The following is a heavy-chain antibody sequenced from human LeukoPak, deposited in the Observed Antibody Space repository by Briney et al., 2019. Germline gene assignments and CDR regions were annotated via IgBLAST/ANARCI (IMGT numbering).Heavy chain of an antibody. CDR3: ARESDVGKDFDC. D-gene: IGHD1-1*01. J-gene: IGHJ4*02. CDR1: GYTFTYHY. Sequence: ASVKVSCKASGYTFTYHYIHLVRQAPGQGLEWMGIINPSNGDTNYAQRFQGRVIMTRDTSTSTVYMELSSLDSEDTAVYYCARESDVGKDFDCWGQGTLVTVSS. CDR2: INPSNGDT. V-gene: IGHV1-46*01.